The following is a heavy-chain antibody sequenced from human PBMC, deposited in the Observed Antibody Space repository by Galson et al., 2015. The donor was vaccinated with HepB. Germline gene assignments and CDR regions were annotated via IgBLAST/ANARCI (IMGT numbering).Heavy chain of an antibody. CDR1: GFTFTSSA. V-gene: IGHV1-58*01. Sequence: SVKVSCKASGFTFTSSAVQWVRQARGQRLEWIEWIVVGSGNTNYAQKFQERVTITRDMSTSTAYMELSSLRSEDTAVYYCAAGYYYDSSGDDYWGQGTLVTVSS. CDR3: AAGYYYDSSGDDY. CDR2: IVVGSGNT. J-gene: IGHJ4*02. D-gene: IGHD3-22*01.